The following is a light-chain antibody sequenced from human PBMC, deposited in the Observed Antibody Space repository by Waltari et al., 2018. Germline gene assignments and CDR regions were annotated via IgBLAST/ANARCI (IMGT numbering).Light chain of an antibody. CDR2: GAS. J-gene: IGKJ1*01. CDR1: QTVSSN. Sequence: ETVMTPSPATLSVSPGESAPLACRTSQTVSSNLAWYQQKPGQAPRLLIYGASIRATGVPARFSGSGSGTQFTLTIHSLQSEDFAIYYCQQYNTWPPWTFGQGTKVDIK. CDR3: QQYNTWPPWT. V-gene: IGKV3-15*01.